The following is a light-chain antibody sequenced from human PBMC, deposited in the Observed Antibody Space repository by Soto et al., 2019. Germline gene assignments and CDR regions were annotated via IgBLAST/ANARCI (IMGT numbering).Light chain of an antibody. V-gene: IGKV1-5*03. J-gene: IGKJ1*01. Sequence: DIQMTQSPSTLSASVGDRVTITCRASQSISNRLAWYQQKPGKAPNLLIYKASSLETGVPSRFSGSGSGTEFTLTISGLQPDDFATYYCQQFNSYPWTFGQGTKVEIK. CDR3: QQFNSYPWT. CDR2: KAS. CDR1: QSISNR.